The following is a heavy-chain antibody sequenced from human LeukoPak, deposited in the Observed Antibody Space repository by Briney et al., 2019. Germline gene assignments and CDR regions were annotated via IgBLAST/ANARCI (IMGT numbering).Heavy chain of an antibody. CDR1: GDSISSFF. J-gene: IGHJ4*02. D-gene: IGHD4-23*01. Sequence: SETLSLTCTVSGDSISSFFWYWIRQPAGKGLEWIGRIYTSGNTNYNPSLKSRVTMSVDTSKNQFSLKLSSVTAADTAVYYCAREGYGGNPAPFDYWGQGTLVTVSS. CDR3: AREGYGGNPAPFDY. CDR2: IYTSGNT. V-gene: IGHV4-4*07.